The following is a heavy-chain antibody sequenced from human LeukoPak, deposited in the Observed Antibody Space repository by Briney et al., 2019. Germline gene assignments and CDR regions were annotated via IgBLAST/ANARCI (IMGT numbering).Heavy chain of an antibody. CDR1: GFTFSTYS. CDR3: TKDPNGDYVGAFDP. D-gene: IGHD4-17*01. CDR2: ITGTHYTT. V-gene: IGHV3-23*01. J-gene: IGHJ5*02. Sequence: GGSLRLSCEASGFTFSTYSMNWVRQAPGKGLEWVSSITGTHYTTYNTDSVKGRFTISRDNSKNTLYLQMNSLRADDTAVYYCTKDPNGDYVGAFDPWGQGTLVTVSS.